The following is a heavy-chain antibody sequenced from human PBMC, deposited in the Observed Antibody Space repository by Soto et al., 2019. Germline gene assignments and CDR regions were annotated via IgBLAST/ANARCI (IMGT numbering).Heavy chain of an antibody. CDR1: GFTFSSYA. V-gene: IGHV3-64*01. CDR3: ARDGGGYAFDI. Sequence: GGSLRLSCAASGFTFSSYAMHWVRQAPGKGLEYVSAISSNGGSTYYANSVKGRFTISRDNSKNTLYLQMGSLRAEDMAVYYCARDGGGYAFDIWGQGTMVTVSS. J-gene: IGHJ3*02. D-gene: IGHD3-16*01. CDR2: ISSNGGST.